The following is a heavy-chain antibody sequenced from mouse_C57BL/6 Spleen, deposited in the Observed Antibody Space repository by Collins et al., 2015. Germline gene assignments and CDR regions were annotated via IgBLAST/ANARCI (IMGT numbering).Heavy chain of an antibody. V-gene: IGHV5-12*01. D-gene: IGHD2-1*01. CDR1: GFTFSDYY. Sequence: EVKLVESGGGLVQPGGSLKLSCAASGFTFSDYYMYWVRQTPEKRLEWVAYISNGGGSTYYPDTVKGRFTISRDNAKNTLYLQMSRLKSEDTAMYYCARHLLWEYFDVWGTGTTVTVSS. CDR2: ISNGGGST. CDR3: ARHLLWEYFDV. J-gene: IGHJ1*03.